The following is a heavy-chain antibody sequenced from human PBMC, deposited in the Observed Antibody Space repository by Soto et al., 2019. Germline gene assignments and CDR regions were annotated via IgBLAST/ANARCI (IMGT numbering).Heavy chain of an antibody. CDR3: ARDGTGYSYDRYGMDV. J-gene: IGHJ6*02. V-gene: IGHV3-48*02. Sequence: EVQLVESGGGLVQPGGSLSLSCAASGFTFSSYSMNWVRQAPGKGLEWVSYISSSRSTIYYADSVKGRFTISRDNAKNSLYLQMNSLRDEDTAVYYCARDGTGYSYDRYGMDVWGQGTTVTVSS. D-gene: IGHD5-18*01. CDR1: GFTFSSYS. CDR2: ISSSRSTI.